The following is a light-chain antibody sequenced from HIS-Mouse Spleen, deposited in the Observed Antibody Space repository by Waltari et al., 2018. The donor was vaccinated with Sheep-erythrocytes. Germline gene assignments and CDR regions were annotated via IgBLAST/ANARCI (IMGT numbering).Light chain of an antibody. CDR1: NLGVKY. Sequence: SYELTQPPSVSVSPGQTASITCAGDNLGVKYACRYQQKPGQSPVLVIYQDSTRPSGLPERISGSNSGTTATLTISGAKGMDEAYYYCQAWDSSAAWVVGGGTKLTVL. J-gene: IGLJ3*02. V-gene: IGLV3-1*01. CDR2: QDS. CDR3: QAWDSSAAWV.